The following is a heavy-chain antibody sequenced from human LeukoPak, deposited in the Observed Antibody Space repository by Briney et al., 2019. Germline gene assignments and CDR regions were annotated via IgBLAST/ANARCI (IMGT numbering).Heavy chain of an antibody. J-gene: IGHJ4*02. Sequence: PGGSLRLSCAASGFTFSSYAMSWVRQAPGKGLEWVSAISGSGGSTYYADSVKGRFTMSRDNSKSTLYLQMNSLRAEDTAVYYCAKGYDSSWYNFDYWGQGTLVTVSS. D-gene: IGHD6-13*01. CDR2: ISGSGGST. CDR3: AKGYDSSWYNFDY. CDR1: GFTFSSYA. V-gene: IGHV3-23*01.